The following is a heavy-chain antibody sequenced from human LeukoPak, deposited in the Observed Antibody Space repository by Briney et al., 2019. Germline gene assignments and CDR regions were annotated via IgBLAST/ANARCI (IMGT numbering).Heavy chain of an antibody. V-gene: IGHV3-23*01. CDR2: ISGDGDIT. CDR3: ARDPYTAMVTDY. CDR1: GFTFSNSG. D-gene: IGHD5-18*01. Sequence: GGTLRLSCAASGFTFSNSGIAWVRQAPGKGLEWVSFISGDGDITYYADSVKGRFTISRDNSKNTLYLQMNSLRAEDTAVYYCARDPYTAMVTDYWGQGTLVTVSS. J-gene: IGHJ4*02.